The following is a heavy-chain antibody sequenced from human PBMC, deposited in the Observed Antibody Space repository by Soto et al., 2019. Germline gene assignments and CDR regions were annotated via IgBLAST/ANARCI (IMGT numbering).Heavy chain of an antibody. V-gene: IGHV4-34*01. CDR2: INHSGST. J-gene: IGHJ6*02. Sequence: SETLSLTCAVYGGSFSGHYWSWIRQPPGKGLEWIGEINHSGSTNYNPSLKSRVTISVDTSKNQFSLKLSSVTAADTAVYYCARGRGFWSGYYIYGMDVWGQGTTVTVSS. CDR1: GGSFSGHY. D-gene: IGHD3-3*01. CDR3: ARGRGFWSGYYIYGMDV.